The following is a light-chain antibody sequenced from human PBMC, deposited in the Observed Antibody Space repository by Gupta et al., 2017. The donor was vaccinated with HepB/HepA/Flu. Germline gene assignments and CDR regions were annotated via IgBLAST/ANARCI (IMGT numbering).Light chain of an antibody. J-gene: IGKJ2*01. CDR2: AAS. CDR3: QQSYSTPRT. Sequence: DFQMTQSPSSLSVSVEDRVTITCLASQRIRRYLNWYQQKPGKAPKLLMYAASRVQSGVPSRFSGSGYGTDCTLTISRLEPEDFATYYCQQSYSTPRTFGEGTKLEIK. V-gene: IGKV1-39*01. CDR1: QRIRRY.